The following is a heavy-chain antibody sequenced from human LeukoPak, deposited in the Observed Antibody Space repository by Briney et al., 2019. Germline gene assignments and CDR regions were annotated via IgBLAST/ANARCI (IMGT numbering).Heavy chain of an antibody. J-gene: IGHJ4*02. CDR1: GFTFSAYW. CDR2: IKQDGSDK. D-gene: IGHD6-19*01. Sequence: PGGSLRLSCAASGFTFSAYWMSRVRQAPGKGLEWVANIKQDGSDKYYVDSVKGRFTISRDNAKNSLYLQMNSLRAEDTALYYCAKGDPIAVAGMFDYWGQGTLVTVSS. CDR3: AKGDPIAVAGMFDY. V-gene: IGHV3-7*03.